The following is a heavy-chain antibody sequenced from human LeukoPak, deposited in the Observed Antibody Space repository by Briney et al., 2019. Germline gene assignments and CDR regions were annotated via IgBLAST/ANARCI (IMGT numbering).Heavy chain of an antibody. Sequence: GGSLRLSCAASGFTFSTYGMHWVRQAPGKGLEWVAMTSHDGSDKYYADSVKGRFTISRDNSKNTLYLQMNSLRVEDTAVYHCAKNLHSNRWYNYNDRWGQGTLVTVSS. D-gene: IGHD1-1*01. J-gene: IGHJ5*02. CDR1: GFTFSTYG. V-gene: IGHV3-30*18. CDR3: AKNLHSNRWYNYNDR. CDR2: TSHDGSDK.